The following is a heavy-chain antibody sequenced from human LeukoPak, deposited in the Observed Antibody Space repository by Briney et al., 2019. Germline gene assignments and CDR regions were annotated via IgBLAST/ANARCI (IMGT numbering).Heavy chain of an antibody. CDR2: ISASGGST. J-gene: IGHJ4*02. CDR3: AKGTIAVAPYYFDY. CDR1: GFTFSSSA. Sequence: SGGSLRLSCAASGFTFSSSAMSWVRQVPGKGLEWVSGISASGGSTSYADSVKGRFTISRDNSKNTLYLQMNSLRAEDTAVYYCAKGTIAVAPYYFDYWGQGTLVTVSS. V-gene: IGHV3-23*01. D-gene: IGHD6-19*01.